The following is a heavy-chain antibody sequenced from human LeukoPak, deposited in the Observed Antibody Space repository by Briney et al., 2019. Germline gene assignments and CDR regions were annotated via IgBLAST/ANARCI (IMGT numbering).Heavy chain of an antibody. D-gene: IGHD3-22*01. Sequence: ASVKVSCKASGGTFSSYAISWVRQAPGQGLEWMGGVIPIFGTANYAQKFQGRVTITADESTSTAYMELSSLRSEDTAVYYCARGYYDSSGYYPDNWFDPWGQGTLVTVSS. CDR3: ARGYYDSSGYYPDNWFDP. CDR1: GGTFSSYA. CDR2: VIPIFGTA. V-gene: IGHV1-69*13. J-gene: IGHJ5*02.